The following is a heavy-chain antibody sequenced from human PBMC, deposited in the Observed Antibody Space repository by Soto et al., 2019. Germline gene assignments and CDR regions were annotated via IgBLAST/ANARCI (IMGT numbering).Heavy chain of an antibody. Sequence: QVQLVQSGAEVKKPGASVKVSCKASGYTFTSYDINWVRQATGQGLEWMGWMNPNSGNTGYAQKFQGRVTMTRNTSISTAYIEASNLKSEDPAVDYCARKRVRGNDYWGQGALVTVSP. D-gene: IGHD3-10*01. CDR2: MNPNSGNT. V-gene: IGHV1-8*01. CDR3: ARKRVRGNDY. CDR1: GYTFTSYD. J-gene: IGHJ4*02.